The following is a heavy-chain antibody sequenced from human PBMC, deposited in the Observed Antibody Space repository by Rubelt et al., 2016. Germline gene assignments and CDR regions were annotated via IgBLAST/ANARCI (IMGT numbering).Heavy chain of an antibody. J-gene: IGHJ4*02. CDR2: INHSGST. CDR3: AREGGSGWDYFDY. Sequence: QVQLQESGPGLVKPSETLSLTCTVSGGSISSYYWSWIRQPPGKGLEWIGEINHSGSTNYNPSLKSRVTISVDTAKNQFSLKLSSVTAADTAVYYCAREGGSGWDYFDYWGQGTLVTVSS. CDR1: GGSISSYY. V-gene: IGHV4-59*12. D-gene: IGHD6-19*01.